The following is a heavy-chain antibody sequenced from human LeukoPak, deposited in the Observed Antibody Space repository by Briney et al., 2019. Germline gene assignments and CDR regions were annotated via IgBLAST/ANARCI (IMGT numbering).Heavy chain of an antibody. CDR1: GFPLSSYS. CDR3: AKLRLGSGYDWYYYYGMDV. D-gene: IGHD5-12*01. CDR2: ISSSSITI. Sequence: GGSLRLSCAVSGFPLSSYSINWVRQAPGKGLEWVSYISSSSITIYYADSVKGRFTISRDNAKNSLYLQMNSLRAEDTAVYYCAKLRLGSGYDWYYYYGMDVWGQGTTVTVSS. J-gene: IGHJ6*02. V-gene: IGHV3-48*04.